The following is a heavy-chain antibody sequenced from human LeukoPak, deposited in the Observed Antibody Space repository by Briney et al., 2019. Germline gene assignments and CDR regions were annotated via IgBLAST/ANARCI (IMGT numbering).Heavy chain of an antibody. CDR2: ISYDGSNK. CDR3: AREGLYCSGGSCYFDY. Sequence: GGSLRLSCAASGFTFSSYAMHWVRQAPGKGLEWVAVISYDGSNKYYADSVKGRFTISRDNSKNTLYLQMNSLRAEDTAVYYCAREGLYCSGGSCYFDYWGQGTLDTVSS. J-gene: IGHJ4*02. V-gene: IGHV3-30-3*01. D-gene: IGHD2-15*01. CDR1: GFTFSSYA.